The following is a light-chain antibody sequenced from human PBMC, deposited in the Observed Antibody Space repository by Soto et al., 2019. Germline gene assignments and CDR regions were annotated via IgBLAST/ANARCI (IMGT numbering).Light chain of an antibody. CDR2: WAS. V-gene: IGKV4-1*01. Sequence: DIVMTQSPDSLAVSLGERATINCKSSQSVLYSSNNKNYLAWYQQKPGQPPKLLIYWASTRESGIPDRFSGSGSGTDFTLTISDLQPEDFATYFCQQSYDIPTWTFGQGTKVDIK. CDR3: QQSYDIPTWT. CDR1: QSVLYSSNNKNY. J-gene: IGKJ1*01.